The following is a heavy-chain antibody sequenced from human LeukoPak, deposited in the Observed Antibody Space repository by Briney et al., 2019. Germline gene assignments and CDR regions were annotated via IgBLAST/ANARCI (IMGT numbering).Heavy chain of an antibody. V-gene: IGHV1-69*04. CDR3: ARDWGGGDSSGYYYGAGDY. J-gene: IGHJ4*02. D-gene: IGHD3-22*01. CDR2: IIPILGIA. Sequence: GASVKVSCKASGGTFSSYAISWVRQAPGQGLEWMGRIIPILGIANYAQKFQGRVTITADKSTSTAYMELSSLRSEDTAVYYCARDWGGGDSSGYYYGAGDYWGQGTLVTVSS. CDR1: GGTFSSYA.